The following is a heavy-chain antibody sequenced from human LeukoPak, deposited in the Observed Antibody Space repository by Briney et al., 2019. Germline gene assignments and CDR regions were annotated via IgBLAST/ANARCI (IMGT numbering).Heavy chain of an antibody. D-gene: IGHD6-19*01. Sequence: ASVKVSCKASGYTFTSYCLSWVRQAPGQGLAWMGWISAYNGNTNYAQKLQGRVNMTTDTSTSTAYMELRSLRSDDAAVYYCARDSVAGTWDYWGQGTLVNVSS. CDR2: ISAYNGNT. CDR3: ARDSVAGTWDY. J-gene: IGHJ4*02. CDR1: GYTFTSYC. V-gene: IGHV1-18*01.